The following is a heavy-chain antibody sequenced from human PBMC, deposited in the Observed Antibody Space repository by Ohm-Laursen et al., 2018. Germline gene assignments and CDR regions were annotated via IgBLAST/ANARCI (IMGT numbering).Heavy chain of an antibody. CDR1: GFSLSTTAMC. J-gene: IGHJ4*02. D-gene: IGHD3-22*01. Sequence: PTQTLTLTCTFSGFSLSTTAMCVSWIRQPPGKALEWLARIDWDDDKYYSTSLKTRLTISKDTSKNQVVLTMTNMDPVDTATYFCARISDSSRYYFDYWGQGTLVTVSS. CDR3: ARISDSSRYYFDY. CDR2: IDWDDDK. V-gene: IGHV2-70*11.